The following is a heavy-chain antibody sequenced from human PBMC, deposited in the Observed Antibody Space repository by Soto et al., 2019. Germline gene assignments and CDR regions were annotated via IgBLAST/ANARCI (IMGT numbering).Heavy chain of an antibody. CDR2: IIPIFGTA. CDR1: GGTFSSYA. J-gene: IGHJ3*02. V-gene: IGHV1-69*13. D-gene: IGHD6-13*01. CDR3: ARRLLAALDAFDI. Sequence: ASVKVSCKASGGTFSSYAISWVRQAPGQGLEWMGGIIPIFGTANYAQKFQGRVTITADESTSTAYMELSSLRSEDTAVYYCARRLLAALDAFDIWGQGTMVTVSS.